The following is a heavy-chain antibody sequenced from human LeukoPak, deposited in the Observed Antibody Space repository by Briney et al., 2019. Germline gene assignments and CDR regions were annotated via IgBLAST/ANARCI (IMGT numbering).Heavy chain of an antibody. Sequence: PGGSLRLSCAASGFTFSNAWMSWVRQAPGKGLEWVGRIKSKTDGGTTDYAAPVKGRFTISRDNAKRSLYLQMNSLRAEDTALYYCVKDLAPRSHDALDIWGQGTMVTVSS. J-gene: IGHJ3*02. V-gene: IGHV3-15*05. CDR2: IKSKTDGGTT. CDR3: VKDLAPRSHDALDI. CDR1: GFTFSNAW.